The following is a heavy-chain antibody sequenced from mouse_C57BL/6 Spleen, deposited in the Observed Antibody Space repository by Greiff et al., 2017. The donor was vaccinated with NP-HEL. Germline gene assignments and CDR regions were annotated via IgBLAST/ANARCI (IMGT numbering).Heavy chain of an antibody. Sequence: QVQLQQPGAELVKPGASVKLSCKASGYTFTSYWMHWVKQRPGQGLEWIGMIHPNSGSTNYNEKFKSKATLTVDKSSSTAYMQLSSLTSEDSAVYYCATSVYCGYDDMDDWGQGTSVTVSS. CDR2: IHPNSGST. CDR1: GYTFTSYW. CDR3: ATSVYCGYDDMDD. J-gene: IGHJ4*01. V-gene: IGHV1-64*01. D-gene: IGHD2-1*01.